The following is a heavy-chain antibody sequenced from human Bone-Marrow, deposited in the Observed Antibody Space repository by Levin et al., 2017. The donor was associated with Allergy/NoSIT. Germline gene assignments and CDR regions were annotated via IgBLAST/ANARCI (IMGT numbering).Heavy chain of an antibody. D-gene: IGHD3-22*01. CDR1: GFTFSSYG. CDR2: ISYDGSNK. J-gene: IGHJ4*02. V-gene: IGHV3-30*18. CDR3: AKTVHYDSSGYLALLDY. Sequence: PGGSLRLSCAASGFTFSSYGMHWVRQAPGKGLEWVAVISYDGSNKYYADSVKGRFTISRDNSKNTLYLQMNSLRAEDTAVYYCAKTVHYDSSGYLALLDYWGQGTLVTVSS.